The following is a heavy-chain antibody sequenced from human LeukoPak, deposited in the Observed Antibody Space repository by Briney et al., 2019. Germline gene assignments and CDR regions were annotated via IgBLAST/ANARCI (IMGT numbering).Heavy chain of an antibody. CDR2: IYYSGST. D-gene: IGHD5-18*01. CDR3: ARFRGYSYGDFDY. CDR1: GGSISSYY. Sequence: SETLSLTCTVSGGSISSYYWSWIRQLPGKGLEWIGYIYYSGSTNYNPSLKSRVTISVDTSKNQFSLKLSSVTAADTAVYYCARFRGYSYGDFDYWGQGTLVTVSS. J-gene: IGHJ4*02. V-gene: IGHV4-59*01.